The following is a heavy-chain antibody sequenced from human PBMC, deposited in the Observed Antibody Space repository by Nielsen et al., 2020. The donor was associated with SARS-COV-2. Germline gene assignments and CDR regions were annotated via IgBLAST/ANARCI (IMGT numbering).Heavy chain of an antibody. J-gene: IGHJ6*02. V-gene: IGHV4-31*03. CDR2: IYYSGST. D-gene: IGHD3-3*01. CDR1: GGSISSGGYY. Sequence: SETLSLTCTVSGGSISSGGYYWSWIRQHPGKGLEWIGYIYYSGSTYYNPSLKSRVTISVDTSKNQFSLKLSSVTAADTAVYYCARFCLGVAGPGYGMDVWGQGTTVTVSS. CDR3: ARFCLGVAGPGYGMDV.